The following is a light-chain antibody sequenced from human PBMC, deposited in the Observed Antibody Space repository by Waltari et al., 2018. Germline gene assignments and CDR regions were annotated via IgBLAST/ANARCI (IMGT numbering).Light chain of an antibody. J-gene: IGLJ2*01. CDR3: SSYAGSNNFVV. V-gene: IGLV2-8*01. Sequence: QSALTQSPAASGSAGQSVTISCTGISSDVGQYNYVSWYQHHPGKAPKEMVYEVSKRPSGVPARFSGSKSGPPASVTVSGVRPEDESVYYCSSYAGSNNFVVFGGGTKLTVL. CDR2: EVS. CDR1: SSDVGQYNY.